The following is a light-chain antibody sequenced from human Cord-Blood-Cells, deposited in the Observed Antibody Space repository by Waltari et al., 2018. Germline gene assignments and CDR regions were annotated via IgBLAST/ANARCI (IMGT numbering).Light chain of an antibody. J-gene: IGKJ3*01. CDR2: GAS. CDR3: QQYNNWPFT. CDR1: QSVSSN. V-gene: IGKV3-15*01. Sequence: EIVMTQSPATLSVSPGERATLSYRASQSVSSNLAWYQQKPGQAPRLLIYGASTRATGIPARFSGSWSGTEFTLTISSLQSEDFAVYYCQQYNNWPFTFGPGTKVDIK.